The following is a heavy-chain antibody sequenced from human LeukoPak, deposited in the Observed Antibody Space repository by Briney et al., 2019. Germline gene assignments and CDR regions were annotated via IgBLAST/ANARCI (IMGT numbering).Heavy chain of an antibody. V-gene: IGHV3-53*01. CDR3: ARDQGIAARGGGY. CDR2: IYSGGST. J-gene: IGHJ4*02. Sequence: GGSLRLSCAASGFTVSSNYMSWVRQAPGKGLEWVSVIYSGGSTYYADSVKGRFTISRDNSKNTLYLQMNSLRAEDTAVYYCARDQGIAARGGGYWGQGTLVTVSS. CDR1: GFTVSSNY. D-gene: IGHD6-6*01.